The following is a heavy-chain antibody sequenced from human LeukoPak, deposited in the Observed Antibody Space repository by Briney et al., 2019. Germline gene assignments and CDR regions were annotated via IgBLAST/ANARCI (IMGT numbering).Heavy chain of an antibody. CDR2: INHSGST. V-gene: IGHV4-34*01. D-gene: IGHD3-22*01. J-gene: IGHJ3*02. CDR1: GGSFSAYY. CDR3: NYYYGSSDYPGNAYDI. Sequence: SETLSLTCAVYGGSFSAYYWSWIRQPPGKGLEWIGEINHSGSTTYNSSLKSRVTISVDTSKNRFSLKLSSVTAADTAVYYCNYYYGSSDYPGNAYDIWGQGTMVTVSS.